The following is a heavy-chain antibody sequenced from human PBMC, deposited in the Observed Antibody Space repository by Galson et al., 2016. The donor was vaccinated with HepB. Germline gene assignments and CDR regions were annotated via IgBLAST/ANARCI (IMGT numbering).Heavy chain of an antibody. CDR1: GDSVSSGYYY. V-gene: IGHV4-61*01. J-gene: IGHJ4*02. Sequence: SETLSLTCTVSGDSVSSGYYYWSWIRQPPGKGLEWLGYINYNESPNYNPSLKSRVTMSFDTSKNQFSLKLSSVTAADTAVYYCARETEWGSLDYWGQGTLVTASS. CDR3: ARETEWGSLDY. CDR2: INYNESP. D-gene: IGHD3-3*01.